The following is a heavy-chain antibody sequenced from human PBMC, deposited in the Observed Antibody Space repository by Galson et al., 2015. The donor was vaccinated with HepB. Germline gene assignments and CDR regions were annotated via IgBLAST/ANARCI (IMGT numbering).Heavy chain of an antibody. V-gene: IGHV3-64D*06. D-gene: IGHD5-24*01. CDR3: VKPPEMATTVTMVDY. CDR2: ISSNGGST. J-gene: IGHJ4*02. CDR1: GFTFSSYA. Sequence: SLRLSCAASGFTFSSYAMHWVRQAPGKGLEYVSAISSNGGSTYYADSVKGRFTISRDNSKNTLYLQMSSLRAEDTAVYYCVKPPEMATTVTMVDYWGQGTLVTVSS.